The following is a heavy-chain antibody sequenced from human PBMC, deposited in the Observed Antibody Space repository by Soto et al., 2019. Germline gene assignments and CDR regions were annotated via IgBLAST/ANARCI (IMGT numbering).Heavy chain of an antibody. CDR2: IKSKTDGGTT. Sequence: GGSLRLSCAASGFTLSNAWMSWVRQAPGKGLEWVGRIKSKTDGGTTDYATPVKGRFTISRDDSKNTLYLQMNSLKTEDTAVYYCTTSGWLQYIDYWGQGTLVTVSA. CDR1: GFTLSNAW. D-gene: IGHD5-12*01. V-gene: IGHV3-15*01. J-gene: IGHJ4*02. CDR3: TTSGWLQYIDY.